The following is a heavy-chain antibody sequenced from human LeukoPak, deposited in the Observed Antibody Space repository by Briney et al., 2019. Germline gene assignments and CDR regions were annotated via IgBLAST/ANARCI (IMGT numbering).Heavy chain of an antibody. CDR2: TYYRSKWYN. V-gene: IGHV6-1*01. J-gene: IGHJ6*02. CDR1: GDSVSSNSAA. CDR3: ARDVIEVQRLVYYYYHGMDV. Sequence: SQTLSLTCAISGDSVSSNSAAWNWIGQSPSRGLEWLGRTYYRSKWYNDYAVSVKSRITINPDTSKNQFSLQLNSVTPEDTAVYYCARDVIEVQRLVYYYYHGMDVWGQGTTVTVSS. D-gene: IGHD6-13*01.